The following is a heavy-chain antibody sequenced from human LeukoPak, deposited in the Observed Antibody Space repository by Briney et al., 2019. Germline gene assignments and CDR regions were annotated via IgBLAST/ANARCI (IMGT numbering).Heavy chain of an antibody. CDR3: ARGTDYGDVYYYYYMDV. Sequence: ASVKVSCKASGYTFTSYYMHWVRQAPGQGLEWMGWINPNSGGTNYAQKFQGRVTMTRDTSISTAYMELSRLRSDDTAVYYCARGTDYGDVYYYYYMDVWGKGTTVTVSS. J-gene: IGHJ6*03. D-gene: IGHD4-17*01. CDR2: INPNSGGT. V-gene: IGHV1-2*02. CDR1: GYTFTSYY.